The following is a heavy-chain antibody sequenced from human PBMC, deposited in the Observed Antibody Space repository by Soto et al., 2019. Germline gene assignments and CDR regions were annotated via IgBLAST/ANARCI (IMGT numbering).Heavy chain of an antibody. CDR1: GYTFNTYG. Sequence: GASVKVSCKASGYTFNTYGVSWVRQAPGQGLEWMGRISAYNGDTNYAQKLQGRLTMTTDTSTRTAYMELRSLRSDDTAVYYCASHPVSGSLHFDSWGRGTLVTVSS. D-gene: IGHD1-26*01. CDR2: ISAYNGDT. CDR3: ASHPVSGSLHFDS. V-gene: IGHV1-18*04. J-gene: IGHJ4*02.